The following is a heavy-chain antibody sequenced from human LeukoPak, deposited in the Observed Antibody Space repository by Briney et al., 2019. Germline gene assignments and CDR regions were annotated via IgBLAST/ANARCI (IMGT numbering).Heavy chain of an antibody. Sequence: KPSGAPSLTCAVSGGSISSSNRGGWGRPPPGEGGEGIGEIYQSGITNYNPSLKSRVTISVDKSKNQFSLKLSSVTAADTAVYYCARDYYGSGSYWVYWGQGTLVTVSS. D-gene: IGHD3-10*01. V-gene: IGHV4-4*02. CDR3: ARDYYGSGSYWVY. CDR2: IYQSGIT. CDR1: GGSISSSNR. J-gene: IGHJ4*02.